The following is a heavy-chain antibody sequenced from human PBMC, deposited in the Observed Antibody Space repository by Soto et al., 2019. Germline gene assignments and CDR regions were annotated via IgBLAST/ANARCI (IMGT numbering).Heavy chain of an antibody. CDR2: ISAYNGNT. D-gene: IGHD4-4*01. J-gene: IGHJ6*02. Sequence: QVQLVQSGAEVKKPGASVKVSCKASGYTFTSYGISWVRQAPGQGLVWMGWISAYNGNTNYAQKLQVRVTMTTDTSTSTAYMELRSKRSDDTDVYYCARDGLSSYSNYVVYYGMDVWGQGTTVTVSS. CDR1: GYTFTSYG. V-gene: IGHV1-18*04. CDR3: ARDGLSSYSNYVVYYGMDV.